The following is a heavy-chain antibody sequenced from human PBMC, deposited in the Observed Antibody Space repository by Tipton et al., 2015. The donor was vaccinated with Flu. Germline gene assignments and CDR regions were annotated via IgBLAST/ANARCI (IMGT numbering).Heavy chain of an antibody. Sequence: SLRLSCAASGFTFSSYEMNWVRQAPGKGLEWVSYISSSGSTIYYADSVKGRFTTSRDNAKNSLYLQMNSLRAEDTAVYYCARDPQEYGGQHWGQGTLVTVSS. D-gene: IGHD3-16*01. V-gene: IGHV3-48*03. J-gene: IGHJ1*01. CDR3: ARDPQEYGGQH. CDR2: ISSSGSTI. CDR1: GFTFSSYE.